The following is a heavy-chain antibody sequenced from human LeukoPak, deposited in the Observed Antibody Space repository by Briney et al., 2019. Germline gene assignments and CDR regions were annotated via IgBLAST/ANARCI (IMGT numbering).Heavy chain of an antibody. CDR2: IHYSGST. D-gene: IGHD3-10*01. CDR3: ARVCCYFDSGSQPNWFDP. V-gene: IGHV4-59*08. CDR1: DGSITNYD. Sequence: PSETLSLTCTVSDGSITNYDWSWVRQPPGKGPEFIGYIHYSGSTNYNPSLKSRVTISVDTSKNQFSLKLSSVTAADTAVFYCARVCCYFDSGSQPNWFDPWGQGTLVTVSS. J-gene: IGHJ5*02.